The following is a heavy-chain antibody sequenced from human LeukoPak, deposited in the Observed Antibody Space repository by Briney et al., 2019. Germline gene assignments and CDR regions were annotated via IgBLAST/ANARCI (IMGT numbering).Heavy chain of an antibody. D-gene: IGHD2-15*01. Sequence: GGSLRLSCAASGFTFSDYSMHWVRQAPGKGLNWVAFIRYDGNNKYYADSVKGRFTISRDNSKDMLYLEMNSLSTEDTAVYYCAKVRYCSGVNCYPDDNWGQGTLVTVSS. CDR1: GFTFSDYS. V-gene: IGHV3-30*02. J-gene: IGHJ4*02. CDR2: IRYDGNNK. CDR3: AKVRYCSGVNCYPDDN.